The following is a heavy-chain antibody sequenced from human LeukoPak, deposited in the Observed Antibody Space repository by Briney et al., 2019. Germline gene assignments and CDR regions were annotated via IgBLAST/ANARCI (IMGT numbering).Heavy chain of an antibody. CDR3: ARHRNLGAAAVTYYY. V-gene: IGHV4-34*01. CDR1: GGSFSGYY. CDR2: INHSGST. J-gene: IGHJ4*02. Sequence: SETLSLTCAVYGGSFSGYYWSWIRQPPGKGLEWIGEINHSGSTNYNPSLKSRVTISVDTSKNQFSLKLSSVTAADTAVYYRARHRNLGAAAVTYYYWGQGTLVTVSS. D-gene: IGHD6-13*01.